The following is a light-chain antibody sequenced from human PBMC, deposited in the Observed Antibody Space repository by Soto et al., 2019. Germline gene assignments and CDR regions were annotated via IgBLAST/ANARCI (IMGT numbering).Light chain of an antibody. CDR2: DV. J-gene: IGLJ1*01. Sequence: QSVLTQPASVSGSPGQSITISCTGTSSDVGGYNYVSWYQQHPGKAPKLVIYDVNRPSGVSNRFSGSKSGYTASLTISGLQAEDVADYYRSSYTSSSTYVVGTGTKVTVL. CDR3: SSYTSSSTYV. V-gene: IGLV2-14*03. CDR1: SSDVGGYNY.